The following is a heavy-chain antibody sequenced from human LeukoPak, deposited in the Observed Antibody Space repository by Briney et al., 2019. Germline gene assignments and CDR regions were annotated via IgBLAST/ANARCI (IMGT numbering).Heavy chain of an antibody. V-gene: IGHV3-66*01. CDR3: ARDHDYGGNSPYYYSSYGMDV. CDR2: INSGGRT. D-gene: IGHD4-23*01. CDR1: GFTFSSYS. J-gene: IGHJ6*02. Sequence: PGGSLRLSCAASGFTFSSYSTNWVRQAPGKGLEWVSGINSGGRTFYADSVKGRFTISRDNSKNTLYLQMNSLRAEDTAMYYCARDHDYGGNSPYYYSSYGMDVWGQGTTVIVSS.